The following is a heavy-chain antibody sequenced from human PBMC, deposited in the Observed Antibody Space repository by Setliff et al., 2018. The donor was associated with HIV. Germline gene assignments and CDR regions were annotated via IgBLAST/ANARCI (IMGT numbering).Heavy chain of an antibody. CDR1: GYIFTNYW. Sequence: PGESLKISCKASGYIFTNYWVGWVRQMPGNGLEWMGLIWPDDSDTKYSPSFQGQVIISADKSISTAYLQWSSLQASDTAMYYCARYGSNSAFDFWGQGTLVTVSS. J-gene: IGHJ4*02. D-gene: IGHD4-4*01. CDR2: IWPDDSDT. V-gene: IGHV5-51*01. CDR3: ARYGSNSAFDF.